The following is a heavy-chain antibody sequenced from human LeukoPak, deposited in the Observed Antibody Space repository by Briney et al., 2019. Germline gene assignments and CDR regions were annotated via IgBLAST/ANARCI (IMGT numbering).Heavy chain of an antibody. Sequence: TSETLSLTCTVSGGSISSSSYYWGWIRQPPGKGLEWIGSIYYSGSTYYNPSLKSRVTITVDTSKNQFSLKLSSVTAADTAVYYCATHLYSSRRLIWFDPWGQGTLVTVSS. CDR3: ATHLYSSRRLIWFDP. D-gene: IGHD6-13*01. J-gene: IGHJ5*02. V-gene: IGHV4-39*01. CDR1: GGSISSSSYY. CDR2: IYYSGST.